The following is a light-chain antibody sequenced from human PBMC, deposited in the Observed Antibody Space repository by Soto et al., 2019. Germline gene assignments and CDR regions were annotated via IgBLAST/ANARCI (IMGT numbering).Light chain of an antibody. CDR2: DAS. CDR1: QSVSSY. Sequence: EIVLTQSPATLSLSPGERATLSCRASQSVSSYIAWYQQKPGQAPRLLIYDASNRATGIPARFSGGGSGTDFTLTISSLEPEDFAVYYCQQRSYWLFGGGTKVEIK. V-gene: IGKV3-11*01. CDR3: QQRSYWL. J-gene: IGKJ4*01.